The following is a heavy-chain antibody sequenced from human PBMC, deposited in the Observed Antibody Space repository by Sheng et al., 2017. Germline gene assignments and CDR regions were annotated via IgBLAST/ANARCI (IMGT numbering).Heavy chain of an antibody. CDR2: ISSSGSTI. V-gene: IGHV3-48*03. Sequence: EVQLVESGGGLVQPGGSLRLSCAASGFTFSSYEMNWVRQAPGKGLEWVSYISSSGSTIYYADSVKGRFTISRDNAKNSLYLQMNSLRAEDTAVYYCARAHSNYDYYYYMDVWGQGTTVTVSS. J-gene: IGHJ6*03. D-gene: IGHD3-10*01. CDR1: GFTFSSYE. CDR3: ARAHSNYDYYYYMDV.